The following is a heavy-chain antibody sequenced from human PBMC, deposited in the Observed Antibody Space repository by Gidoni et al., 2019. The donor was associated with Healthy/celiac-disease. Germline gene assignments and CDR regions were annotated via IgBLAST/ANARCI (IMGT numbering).Heavy chain of an antibody. D-gene: IGHD1-26*01. Sequence: QLQLQESGPGLVKPSETLSLTCTVSGGSISSSSYYWGWIRQPPGKGLEWIGSIYYSVSPYYNPSLKSRVTISVDTSKNQFSLKLSSVTAADTAVYYCARSGRWELLRVYYYYGMDVWGQGTTVTVSS. CDR2: IYYSVSP. V-gene: IGHV4-39*01. CDR3: ARSGRWELLRVYYYYGMDV. CDR1: GGSISSSSYY. J-gene: IGHJ6*02.